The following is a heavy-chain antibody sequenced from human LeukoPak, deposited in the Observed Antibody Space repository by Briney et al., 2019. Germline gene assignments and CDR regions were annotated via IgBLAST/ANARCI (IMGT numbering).Heavy chain of an antibody. V-gene: IGHV3-30*04. CDR2: ISYDGSNK. Sequence: GGSLRLSCAASGFTFSSYAMHWVRQAPGKGLEWVAVISYDGSNKYYADSVKGRFTVSRDNSKNTLYLQMNSLRAEDTAVYYCARDGELPFDYWGQGTLVTVSS. J-gene: IGHJ4*02. CDR3: ARDGELPFDY. CDR1: GFTFSSYA. D-gene: IGHD1-26*01.